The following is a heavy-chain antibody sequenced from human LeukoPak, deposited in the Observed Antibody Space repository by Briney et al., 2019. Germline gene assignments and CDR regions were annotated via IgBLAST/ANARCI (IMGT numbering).Heavy chain of an antibody. CDR1: GYTFTSYG. V-gene: IGHV1-18*01. Sequence: ASVKVSCKASGYTFTSYGISWVRQAPGQGLEWMGWISAYNGNTNYAQKLQGRVTMTTDTSTSTAYMELRSLRSDDTAVYYCARDSGVGATPEDYYYYMDVWGKGTTVTVSS. CDR3: ARDSGVGATPEDYYYYMDV. J-gene: IGHJ6*03. CDR2: ISAYNGNT. D-gene: IGHD1-26*01.